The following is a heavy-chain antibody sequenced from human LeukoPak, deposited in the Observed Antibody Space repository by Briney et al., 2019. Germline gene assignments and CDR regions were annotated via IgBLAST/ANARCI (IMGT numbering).Heavy chain of an antibody. V-gene: IGHV3-53*05. D-gene: IGHD2-15*01. CDR3: VRGYSSGPYGMDV. J-gene: IGHJ6*02. CDR2: IYSGGST. Sequence: GGSLRHSCAASGFTVSSNYMSWVRQAPGKGLEWVSVIYSGGSTYYADSVKGRFTISRDNSKNTLYLQMSSLRAEDTAVYFCVRGYSSGPYGMDVWGQGTTVTVSS. CDR1: GFTVSSNY.